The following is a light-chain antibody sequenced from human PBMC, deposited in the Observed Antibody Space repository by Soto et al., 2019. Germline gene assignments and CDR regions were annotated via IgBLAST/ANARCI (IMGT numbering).Light chain of an antibody. CDR1: QSVLYSSNNKNY. V-gene: IGKV4-1*01. CDR2: WAS. Sequence: DIVMTQSPDSLAVSLGERATINCKSSQSVLYSSNNKNYLAWYQQKPGQPPKLLIYWASTRESGVPDRFSGSGCGTHCTLTISSLQAEDVALYYCQQSYSPPWTFGQGTKVEIK. J-gene: IGKJ1*01. CDR3: QQSYSPPWT.